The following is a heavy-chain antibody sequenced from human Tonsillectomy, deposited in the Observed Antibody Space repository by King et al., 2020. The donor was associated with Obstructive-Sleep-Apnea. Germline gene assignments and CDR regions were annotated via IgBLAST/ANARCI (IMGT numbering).Heavy chain of an antibody. V-gene: IGHV1-69*01. CDR3: ASHLSSGYYYYGMDV. J-gene: IGHJ6*02. CDR2: IIPIFGTA. Sequence: VQLVESGAEVKKPGSSVKVSCKASGGTFSSYAISWVRQAPGQGLEWMGGIIPIFGTANYAQKFQGRGTITAGESTSTAYMELSSLRSEDTAVYYCASHLSSGYYYYGMDVWGQGTTVTVSS. D-gene: IGHD6-19*01. CDR1: GGTFSSYA.